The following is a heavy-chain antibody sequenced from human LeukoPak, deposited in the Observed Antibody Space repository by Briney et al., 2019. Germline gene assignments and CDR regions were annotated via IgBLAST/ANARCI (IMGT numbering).Heavy chain of an antibody. CDR3: ARQEMATIPHFDY. V-gene: IGHV4-30-2*01. Sequence: SETLSLTCTVSGASISSGGYYWSWIRQPPGKGLEWIGYIYHSGTTYYNPSLKSRVTISLDRSKNQFSLKLSSVTAADTAVYYCARQEMATIPHFDYWGQGTLVTVSS. CDR1: GASISSGGYY. J-gene: IGHJ4*02. D-gene: IGHD5-24*01. CDR2: IYHSGTT.